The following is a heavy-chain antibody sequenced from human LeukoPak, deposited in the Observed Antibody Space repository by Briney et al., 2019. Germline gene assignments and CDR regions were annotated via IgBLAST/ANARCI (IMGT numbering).Heavy chain of an antibody. Sequence: GGNLRLSCAASGFTFSSYWMSWVRQAPGKGLEWVTNINQDGSDKYYVDSVKGRITISRDNAKNSLYLQTNSLRAEDTAVYYCGRDGPGIAADALRYWGQGTLVTVSS. D-gene: IGHD6-13*01. CDR2: INQDGSDK. CDR1: GFTFSSYW. V-gene: IGHV3-7*03. J-gene: IGHJ4*02. CDR3: GRDGPGIAADALRY.